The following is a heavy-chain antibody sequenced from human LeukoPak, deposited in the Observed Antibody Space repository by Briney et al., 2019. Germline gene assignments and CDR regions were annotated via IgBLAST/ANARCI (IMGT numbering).Heavy chain of an antibody. CDR3: AKLSSGWFEDF. CDR2: ISGSGGDT. Sequence: GGSLRLSCAASGFTFSNYAMSWVRQAPGKGLEWVSGISGSGGDTYYADSVKGRFTISRDNSKNTLYLQMNSLRAEDTAVYYCAKLSSGWFEDFWGQGTLVTVSS. V-gene: IGHV3-23*01. J-gene: IGHJ4*02. CDR1: GFTFSNYA. D-gene: IGHD6-19*01.